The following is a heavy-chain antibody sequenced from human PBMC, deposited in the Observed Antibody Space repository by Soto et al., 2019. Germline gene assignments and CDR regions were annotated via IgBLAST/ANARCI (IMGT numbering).Heavy chain of an antibody. Sequence: TSETLSLTCTVSGGYISNFYWSWIRQPPGKGLEWIGYVYYTGSTSYNPSLKRRVTFSADSSRGQFSLRLNSVTAADTAVYYCARTVLGPDLLADSFVDYYYYMDVWGQGTTVTVSS. J-gene: IGHJ6*03. CDR1: GGYISNFY. CDR2: VYYTGST. CDR3: ARTVLGPDLLADSFVDYYYYMDV. D-gene: IGHD3-9*01. V-gene: IGHV4-59*08.